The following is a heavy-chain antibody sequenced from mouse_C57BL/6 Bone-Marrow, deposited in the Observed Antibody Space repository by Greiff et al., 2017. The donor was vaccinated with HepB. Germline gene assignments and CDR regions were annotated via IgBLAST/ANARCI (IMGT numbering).Heavy chain of an antibody. V-gene: IGHV1-69*01. CDR3: ARGGGNYFPWFAY. CDR2: IDPSDSYT. D-gene: IGHD2-1*01. J-gene: IGHJ3*01. CDR1: GYTFTSYW. Sequence: QVQLQQPGAELVMPGASVKLSCKASGYTFTSYWMHWVKQRPGQGLEWIGEIDPSDSYTNYNQKFKGKSTLTVDKSSSTAYMQLSSLTSEDSAVYYWARGGGNYFPWFAYWGQGTLVTVSA.